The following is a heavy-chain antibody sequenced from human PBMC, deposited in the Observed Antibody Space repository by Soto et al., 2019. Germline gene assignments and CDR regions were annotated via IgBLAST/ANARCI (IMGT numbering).Heavy chain of an antibody. Sequence: EVQLLESGGGLVQPGGSRHLPFPAPDSTFGNKAMSWSRQPPGKGLEWVSGISGGGGSSYYADSVKGRFTISRDNSKNTLYLQMNSLRAEDTAVYYCAHNCGVDCHSVFFYWGQGTLVIVSS. CDR3: AHNCGVDCHSVFFY. V-gene: IGHV3-23*01. D-gene: IGHD2-21*02. CDR1: DSTFGNKA. J-gene: IGHJ4*02. CDR2: ISGGGGSS.